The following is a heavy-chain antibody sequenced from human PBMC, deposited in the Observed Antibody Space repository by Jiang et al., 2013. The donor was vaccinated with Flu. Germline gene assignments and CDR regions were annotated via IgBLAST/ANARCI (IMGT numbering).Heavy chain of an antibody. CDR3: ARDRGRDDLDY. J-gene: IGHJ4*02. CDR1: GGSISNYY. Sequence: GPGLVKPSETLSLTCTVSGGSISNYYWGWIRQPPGKALEWIGYIHYTGDTSYSPSLRSRVTISVDTSKNQFSLKLSSTTAADTAVYYCARDRGRDDLDYWGQGTPVTVSS. D-gene: IGHD1-1*01. V-gene: IGHV4-59*01. CDR2: IHYTGDT.